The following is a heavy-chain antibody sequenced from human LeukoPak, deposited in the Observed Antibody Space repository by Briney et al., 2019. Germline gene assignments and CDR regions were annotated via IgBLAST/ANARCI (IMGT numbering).Heavy chain of an antibody. Sequence: GGSLRLSCAGSGFTFSNFWMNWVRQAPGKGLEWVANIEEDGSEKYYVDSVKGRFTISRDNSKKSLYLQMNSLRAEDTAVYYCARDPEDYYDSSGYYDGFDIWGQGTMVTVSS. J-gene: IGHJ3*02. D-gene: IGHD3-22*01. V-gene: IGHV3-7*01. CDR3: ARDPEDYYDSSGYYDGFDI. CDR2: IEEDGSEK. CDR1: GFTFSNFW.